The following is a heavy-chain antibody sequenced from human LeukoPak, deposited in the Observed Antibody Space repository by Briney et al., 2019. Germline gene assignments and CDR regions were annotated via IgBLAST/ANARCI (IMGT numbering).Heavy chain of an antibody. CDR1: GGSISSSSYY. V-gene: IGHV4-39*07. D-gene: IGHD3-3*01. CDR2: IYYTGNT. CDR3: ARARGGFLEWFFDY. J-gene: IGHJ4*02. Sequence: KTSETLSLTCTVSGGSISSSSYYWGWIRQPPGKGLGWIGSIYYTGNTYYNPSLQSRVTMSIDTSKSQFSLKLSSVTAADTAVYYCARARGGFLEWFFDYWGQGTLVTVSS.